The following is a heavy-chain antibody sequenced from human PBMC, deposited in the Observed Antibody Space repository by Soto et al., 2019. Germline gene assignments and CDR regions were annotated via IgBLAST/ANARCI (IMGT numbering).Heavy chain of an antibody. J-gene: IGHJ4*02. Sequence: SETLSLTCTVSGGSISSGGYYWSWIRQHPGKGLEWIGYIYYSGSTYYNPSLKSRVTISVDTSKNQFSLKLSSVTAADTAVYYCARKGPVDTAMANFDYWGQGTLVTVSS. V-gene: IGHV4-31*03. D-gene: IGHD5-18*01. CDR3: ARKGPVDTAMANFDY. CDR1: GGSISSGGYY. CDR2: IYYSGST.